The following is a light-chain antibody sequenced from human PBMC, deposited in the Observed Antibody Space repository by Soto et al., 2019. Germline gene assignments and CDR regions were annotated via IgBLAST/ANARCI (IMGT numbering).Light chain of an antibody. J-gene: IGLJ2*01. Sequence: SSELTQPPSVSVSPGQTASITCSGDKLGDKYACWYQQKPGQSAVLVIYQDSKRPSGIPERFSGSNSGNTATLTISGTQAMDEADYYCQAWDSRGVFGGGTKLTVL. CDR1: KLGDKY. CDR3: QAWDSRGV. V-gene: IGLV3-1*01. CDR2: QDS.